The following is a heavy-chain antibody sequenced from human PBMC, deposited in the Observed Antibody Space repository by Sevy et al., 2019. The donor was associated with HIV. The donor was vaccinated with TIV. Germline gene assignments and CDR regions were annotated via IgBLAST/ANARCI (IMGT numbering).Heavy chain of an antibody. D-gene: IGHD3-22*01. V-gene: IGHV3-23*01. CDR1: GFTFNGYS. J-gene: IGHJ4*02. CDR3: ARKYDSSGYFDY. Sequence: GGSLRLSCVASGFTFNGYSMNWVRQTPGKGLEWVSGISGSGGSGDKTNYADSVKGRFTISRDDSKNSLYLQLNSLRAEDTAIYYCARKYDSSGYFDYWGQGTLVTVSS. CDR2: ISGSGGSGDKT.